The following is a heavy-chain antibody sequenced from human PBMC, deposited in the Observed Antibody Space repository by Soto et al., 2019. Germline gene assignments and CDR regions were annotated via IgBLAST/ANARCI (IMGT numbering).Heavy chain of an antibody. CDR1: GYTFTSYY. J-gene: IGHJ6*02. D-gene: IGHD1-20*01. CDR3: ARDRITGTQEGGVYYYYGMDV. V-gene: IGHV1-46*01. CDR2: INPSGGST. Sequence: ASVKVSCKASGYTFTSYYMHWVRQAPGQGLEWMGIINPSGGSTSYAQKFQGRVTMTRDTSTSTVYMELSSLRSEDTAVYYCARDRITGTQEGGVYYYYGMDVWGQGTTVTVSS.